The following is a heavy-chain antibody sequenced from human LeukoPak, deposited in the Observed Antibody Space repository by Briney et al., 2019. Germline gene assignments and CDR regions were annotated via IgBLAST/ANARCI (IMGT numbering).Heavy chain of an antibody. Sequence: GGSLRLSCAASGFTVSSNYMSWVRQAPGKGLEWVSVIYSGGSTYYADSVKGRFTISRDNSKNTLYLQMNSLRAEDTAVYYCAKLRLTTGGFYYFDYWGQGTLVTVSS. J-gene: IGHJ4*02. CDR2: IYSGGST. V-gene: IGHV3-53*01. CDR3: AKLRLTTGGFYYFDY. CDR1: GFTVSSNY. D-gene: IGHD4-17*01.